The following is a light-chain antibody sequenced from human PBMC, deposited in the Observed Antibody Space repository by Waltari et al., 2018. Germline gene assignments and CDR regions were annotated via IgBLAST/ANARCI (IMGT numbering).Light chain of an antibody. J-gene: IGLJ2*01. CDR1: SSYVGGYDY. CDR3: SSYTSSSTRV. CDR2: DVS. Sequence: QSALTQPASVSGSPGPSITLSCTGTSSYVGGYDYVSWYQQHPGKAPQLMIYDVSNRPSGVSHRFSGSKSGNTASLTISGLQTEDEADYYCSSYTSSSTRVFGGGTKLTVL. V-gene: IGLV2-14*03.